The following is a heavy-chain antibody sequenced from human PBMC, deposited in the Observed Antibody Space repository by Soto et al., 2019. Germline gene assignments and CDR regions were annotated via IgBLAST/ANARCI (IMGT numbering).Heavy chain of an antibody. V-gene: IGHV3-23*01. Sequence: GGSLRLSCAASGFTFSSYSMNWVRQAPGKGLEWVSAISGSGGSIYYADSVKGRFTISRDNSKNTLYLQMNSLRAEDTAVYYCAYSSTPFDYWGQGTLVTVSS. J-gene: IGHJ4*02. CDR3: AYSSTPFDY. CDR2: ISGSGGSI. CDR1: GFTFSSYS. D-gene: IGHD6-13*01.